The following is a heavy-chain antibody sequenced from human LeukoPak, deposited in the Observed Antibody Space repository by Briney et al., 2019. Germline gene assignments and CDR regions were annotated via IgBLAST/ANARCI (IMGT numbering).Heavy chain of an antibody. D-gene: IGHD1-26*01. Sequence: SETLSLTCTVSGGSISTYYWSWIRQPAGKGLEWIGYVYYTGNTDYNPSLKSRVTISVDTSKNQFSLKLSSVTAADTAVYFCARVGGWEPKLHGVTFDYLGQGTLVTVSS. CDR1: GGSISTYY. CDR3: ARVGGWEPKLHGVTFDY. J-gene: IGHJ4*02. CDR2: VYYTGNT. V-gene: IGHV4-59*01.